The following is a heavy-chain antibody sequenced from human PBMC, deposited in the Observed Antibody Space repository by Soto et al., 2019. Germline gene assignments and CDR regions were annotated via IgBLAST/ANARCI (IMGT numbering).Heavy chain of an antibody. J-gene: IGHJ6*02. CDR3: ARAKLGYCSSTSCYGGYCSGGSCYSYYYYGMDV. Sequence: PSETLSLTFAVHGGSFSGYSWSWIRQPPGKGLEWIGEINPSGSTNYNPSLKSRVTISVDTSKNQFSLKLSSVTAADTAVYYCARAKLGYCSSTSCYGGYCSGGSCYSYYYYGMDVWGQGTTVT. CDR1: GGSFSGYS. D-gene: IGHD2-15*01. CDR2: INPSGST. V-gene: IGHV4-34*01.